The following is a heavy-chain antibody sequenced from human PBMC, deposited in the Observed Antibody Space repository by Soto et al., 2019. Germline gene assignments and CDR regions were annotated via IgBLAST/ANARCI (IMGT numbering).Heavy chain of an antibody. V-gene: IGHV3-74*01. Sequence: EVQLVESGGGLVQPGGSLRLSCAASGFSFSNYWMHWVRQVPGEGLVWVSRIKTDGSITNYADSVRGRFTISRDNAANTLYLQMTSLRAEDTAVYYCARVAQGAWYSDLWGRGTLVTVSS. CDR3: ARVAQGAWYSDL. CDR1: GFSFSNYW. CDR2: IKTDGSIT. D-gene: IGHD3-16*01. J-gene: IGHJ2*01.